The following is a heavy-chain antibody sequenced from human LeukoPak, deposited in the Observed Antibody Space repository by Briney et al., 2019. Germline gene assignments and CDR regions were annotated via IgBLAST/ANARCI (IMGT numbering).Heavy chain of an antibody. Sequence: SETLSLTCTVSGGSISSSSYYWGWIRQPPGKGLEWIGSIYYSGSTYYNPPLKSRVTISVDTSKNQFSLKLSSVTAADTAVYYCARVDEYVWGSYRFVFDIWGQGTMVTVSS. CDR1: GGSISSSSYY. V-gene: IGHV4-39*07. CDR3: ARVDEYVWGSYRFVFDI. CDR2: IYYSGST. J-gene: IGHJ3*02. D-gene: IGHD3-16*02.